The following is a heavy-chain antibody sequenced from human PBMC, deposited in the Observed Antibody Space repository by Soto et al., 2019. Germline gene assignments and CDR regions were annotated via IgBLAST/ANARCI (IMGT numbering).Heavy chain of an antibody. CDR1: GGSISSGDYY. V-gene: IGHV4-30-4*01. Sequence: SETLSLTCTVSGGSISSGDYYWSWIRQPPGKGLEWIGYIYYSGSTYYNPSLKSRVTISVDTSKNQFSLKLSSVTAADTAVYYCARDSYGGNSGMDVWGQGTTVTVSS. CDR3: ARDSYGGNSGMDV. J-gene: IGHJ6*02. CDR2: IYYSGST. D-gene: IGHD4-17*01.